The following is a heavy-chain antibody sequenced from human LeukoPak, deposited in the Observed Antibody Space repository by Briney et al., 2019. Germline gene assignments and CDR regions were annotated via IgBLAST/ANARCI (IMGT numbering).Heavy chain of an antibody. CDR2: IWYDGSNK. CDR1: GFTFSSYG. J-gene: IGHJ4*02. Sequence: GGSLRLSCAASGFTFSSYGMHWVRQAPGKGLEWVAVIWYDGSNKYYADSVKGRFTISRDNSKNTLYLQMNGLRAEDTAVYYCARDGRSAWYEDSWGQGTLVTVSS. CDR3: ARDGRSAWYEDS. V-gene: IGHV3-33*01. D-gene: IGHD6-13*01.